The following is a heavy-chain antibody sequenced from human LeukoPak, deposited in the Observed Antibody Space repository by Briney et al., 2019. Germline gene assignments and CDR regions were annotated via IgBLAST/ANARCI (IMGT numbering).Heavy chain of an antibody. V-gene: IGHV1-2*02. Sequence: GASVMVSCKASGYTFTGYYMHWVRQAPGQGLEWMGWINPNSGGTNYAQKFQGRVTMTRDTSISTAYMELSSLRSDDTAVYYCGRDHQAYCGGDCYSPFGYWGQGTLVTVSS. CDR2: INPNSGGT. J-gene: IGHJ4*02. CDR1: GYTFTGYY. CDR3: GRDHQAYCGGDCYSPFGY. D-gene: IGHD2-21*02.